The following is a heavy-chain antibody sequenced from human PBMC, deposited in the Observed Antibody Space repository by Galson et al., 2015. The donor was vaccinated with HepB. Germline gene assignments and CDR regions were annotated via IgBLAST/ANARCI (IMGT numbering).Heavy chain of an antibody. V-gene: IGHV3-48*02. Sequence: SLRLSCAASGFTFSSSCMSWVRQAPGKGLEWVSNINLSSSTIYYADSVKGRFTITRDNAKNSLYLQMNSLSDDDTAVYYCATDRGYSYGYDYWGQGALVTVSS. J-gene: IGHJ4*02. CDR2: INLSSSTI. D-gene: IGHD5-18*01. CDR3: ATDRGYSYGYDY. CDR1: GFTFSSSC.